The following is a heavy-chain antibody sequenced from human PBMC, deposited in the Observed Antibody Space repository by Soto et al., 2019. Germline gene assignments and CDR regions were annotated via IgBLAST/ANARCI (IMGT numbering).Heavy chain of an antibody. V-gene: IGHV1-18*01. D-gene: IGHD3-10*01. J-gene: IGHJ4*02. CDR3: ARDPGTRSDY. Sequence: QVQLVQSGAEVKKPGASVKVSGKASGYTFTSYGISWVRQAPGQGLEWMGWISDYNGKTNYAQKLKGRVTMTTETSTSTAYMELRSLGSDDTAVYSCARDPGTRSDYWGQGTLVTVSS. CDR2: ISDYNGKT. CDR1: GYTFTSYG.